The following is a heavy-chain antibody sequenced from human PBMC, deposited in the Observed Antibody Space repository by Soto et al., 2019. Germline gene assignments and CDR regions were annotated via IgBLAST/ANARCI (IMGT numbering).Heavy chain of an antibody. CDR1: GASITTYY. D-gene: IGHD3-10*01. V-gene: IGHV4-59*08. J-gene: IGHJ4*02. Sequence: PSETLSLTCTVSGASITTYYWSWIRQPPGKGLEWIGYISYSGSTDYNPSLKSRVTISVDTSKNQFSLKLNSMTAADTAVYYCARHNYGSGSTYFDYWGQG. CDR3: ARHNYGSGSTYFDY. CDR2: ISYSGST.